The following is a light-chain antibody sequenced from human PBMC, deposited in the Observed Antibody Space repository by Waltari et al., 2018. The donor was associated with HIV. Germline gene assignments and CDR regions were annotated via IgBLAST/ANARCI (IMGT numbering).Light chain of an antibody. CDR1: SSDVSGYNY. CDR3: CSYAGNYTFV. J-gene: IGLJ2*01. V-gene: IGLV2-11*01. CDR2: DVS. Sequence: QSALTHPRSVSGSPGQSLTISCTGTSSDVSGYNYVSWYQQHPGKAPKFMIYDVSKRPSGVPDRFSGSKSGNTASLTISGLQAEDEADYYCCSYAGNYTFVFGGGTKLTVL.